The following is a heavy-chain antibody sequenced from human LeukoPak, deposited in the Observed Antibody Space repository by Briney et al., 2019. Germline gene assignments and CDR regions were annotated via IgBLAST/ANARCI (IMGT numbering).Heavy chain of an antibody. CDR3: AELGITMIGGV. V-gene: IGHV3-48*04. J-gene: IGHJ6*04. Sequence: AGGSLRLSCAASGVTFSSYSMNWVRQAPGKGVEWVSYISSSGSTIYYADSVKGRFTISRDNAKNSLYLQMNSLRAEDTAVYYCAELGITMIGGVWGKGTKVTISS. CDR2: ISSSGSTI. D-gene: IGHD3-10*02. CDR1: GVTFSSYS.